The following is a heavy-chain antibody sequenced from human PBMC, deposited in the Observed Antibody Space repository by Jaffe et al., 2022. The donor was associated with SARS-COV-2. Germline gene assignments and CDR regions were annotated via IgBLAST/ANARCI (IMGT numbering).Heavy chain of an antibody. D-gene: IGHD6-13*01. CDR2: ISWDGGST. V-gene: IGHV3-43*01. J-gene: IGHJ6*03. Sequence: EVQLVESGGVVVQPGGSLRLSCAASGFTFDDYTMHWVRQAPGKGLEWVSLISWDGGSTYYADSVKGRFTISRDNSKNSLYLQMNSLRTEDTALYYCAKDEVSWYEGGEYYYYMDVWGKGTTVTVSS. CDR1: GFTFDDYT. CDR3: AKDEVSWYEGGEYYYYMDV.